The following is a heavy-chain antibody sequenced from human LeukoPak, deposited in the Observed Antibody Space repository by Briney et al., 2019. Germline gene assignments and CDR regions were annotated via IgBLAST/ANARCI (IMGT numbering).Heavy chain of an antibody. D-gene: IGHD3-10*01. V-gene: IGHV4-38-2*02. J-gene: IGHJ3*02. CDR3: ARSLYYYGSDSFDI. CDR1: GDSISSGYY. Sequence: SQTLSLTCTVSGDSISSGYYWGWIRQPPGKGLEWIGSIYHSGSTYYNPSLKSRVTISVDTSKNQFSLKLSSVTAADTAVYYCARSLYYYGSDSFDIWGQGTMVTVSS. CDR2: IYHSGST.